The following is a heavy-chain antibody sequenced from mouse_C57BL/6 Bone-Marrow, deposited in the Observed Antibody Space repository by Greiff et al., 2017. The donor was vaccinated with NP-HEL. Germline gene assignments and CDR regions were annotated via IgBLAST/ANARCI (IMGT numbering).Heavy chain of an antibody. Sequence: EVKLMESGGGLVKPGGSLKLSCAASGFTFSSYAMSWVRQTPEKRLEWVATISDGGSYTYYPDNVKGRFTISRDNAKNNLYLQMSHLKSEDTAMYYCARGDYGSWFAYWGQGTLVTVSA. V-gene: IGHV5-4*03. CDR1: GFTFSSYA. CDR3: ARGDYGSWFAY. CDR2: ISDGGSYT. D-gene: IGHD1-2*01. J-gene: IGHJ3*01.